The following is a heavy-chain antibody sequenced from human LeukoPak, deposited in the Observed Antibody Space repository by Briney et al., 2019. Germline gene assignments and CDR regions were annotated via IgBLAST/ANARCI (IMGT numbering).Heavy chain of an antibody. CDR2: ISSSSSYI. CDR1: GFTFNSYS. Sequence: GGSLRLSSAASGFTFNSYSMNWVRQAPGKGLEWVSSISSSSSYIYYADSVKGRFTISRDNAKNSLYLQMNSLRAEDTAVYYCARLGLSSGWYEGFDYWGQGTLVTVSS. D-gene: IGHD6-19*01. J-gene: IGHJ4*02. CDR3: ARLGLSSGWYEGFDY. V-gene: IGHV3-21*01.